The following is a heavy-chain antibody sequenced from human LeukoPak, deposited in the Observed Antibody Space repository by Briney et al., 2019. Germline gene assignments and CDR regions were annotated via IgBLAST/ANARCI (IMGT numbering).Heavy chain of an antibody. CDR1: GFTFSSYW. CDR3: AGYSSSWYSPAPHYGMDV. D-gene: IGHD6-13*01. CDR2: INSDGSST. V-gene: IGHV3-74*01. Sequence: PGGSLRLSCAASGFTFSSYWMHWVRQAPGKGLVWVSRINSDGSSTSYADSVKGRFTTSRDNAKNTLYLQMNSLRAEDTAVYYCAGYSSSWYSPAPHYGMDVWGQGTTVTVSS. J-gene: IGHJ6*02.